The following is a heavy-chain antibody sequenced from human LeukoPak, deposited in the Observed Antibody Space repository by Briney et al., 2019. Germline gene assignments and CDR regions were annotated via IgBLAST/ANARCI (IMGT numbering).Heavy chain of an antibody. V-gene: IGHV3-21*01. Sequence: GGSLRLSCAASGFTFSSYSMNWVRQAPGKGLEWVSSISSSSSYIYYADSVKGRFTISRDNAENSLSLQMHTLRPEDTAVYYCAKLLGTATRYDTWGQGTLVIVSS. CDR2: ISSSSSYI. D-gene: IGHD7-27*01. CDR1: GFTFSSYS. CDR3: AKLLGTATRYDT. J-gene: IGHJ4*02.